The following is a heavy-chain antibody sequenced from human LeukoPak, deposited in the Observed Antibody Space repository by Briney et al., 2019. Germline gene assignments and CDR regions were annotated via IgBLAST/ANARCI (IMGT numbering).Heavy chain of an antibody. CDR1: GFTFSSYW. Sequence: GGSLRLSCAASGFTFSSYWMSWVRQAPGKGLEWVANIKQDGSEKYYVDSVKGLFTSSIDNAKNSLYLQMNILRAEDTALYYCAKDNGRAPYTYDTSGYYDYWGQGTLVTVSS. J-gene: IGHJ4*02. D-gene: IGHD3-22*01. CDR3: AKDNGRAPYTYDTSGYYDY. CDR2: IKQDGSEK. V-gene: IGHV3-7*01.